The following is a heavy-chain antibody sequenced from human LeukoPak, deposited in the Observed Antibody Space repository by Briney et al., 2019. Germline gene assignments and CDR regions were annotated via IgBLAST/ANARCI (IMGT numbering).Heavy chain of an antibody. CDR3: ARGPPNWGYDY. J-gene: IGHJ4*02. V-gene: IGHV1-8*01. D-gene: IGHD7-27*01. CDR2: MSPNSGDT. Sequence: ASVKVSYKASGYTFTSYDFNWVRQATEQRPEWMGWMSPNSGDTGYAQKFQDRVTMTRNTSISTAYMKLSSLRSDDTAVYYCARGPPNWGYDYWGPGTLVTVSS. CDR1: GYTFTSYD.